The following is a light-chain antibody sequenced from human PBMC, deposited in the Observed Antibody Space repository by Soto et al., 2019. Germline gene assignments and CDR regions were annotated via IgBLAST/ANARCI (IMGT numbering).Light chain of an antibody. CDR3: QQYAGPPTT. CDR2: GAS. CDR1: QSVSSS. Sequence: EIVLTQSPGTLSLSPGERATLSCRASQSVSSSLAWYQQTPGQAPRLLIYGASNRATGIPDRFSGGGSGTDFTLTISRLEPEDFAVYFCQQYAGPPTTFGQGTRLEIK. V-gene: IGKV3-20*01. J-gene: IGKJ5*01.